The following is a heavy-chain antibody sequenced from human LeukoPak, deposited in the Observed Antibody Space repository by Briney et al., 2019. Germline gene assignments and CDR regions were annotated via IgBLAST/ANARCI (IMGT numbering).Heavy chain of an antibody. CDR3: ARGLPVAGTRWFDL. J-gene: IGHJ5*02. Sequence: ASVKVSCMASGYTFTSYDINWVRQATGQGLEWMGWMNPNSGNTGYAQKFQGRVTMTRNTSKSTAYMDLTSLRSEDTAVYYCARGLPVAGTRWFDLWGQGTLVTVSS. V-gene: IGHV1-8*01. D-gene: IGHD6-19*01. CDR2: MNPNSGNT. CDR1: GYTFTSYD.